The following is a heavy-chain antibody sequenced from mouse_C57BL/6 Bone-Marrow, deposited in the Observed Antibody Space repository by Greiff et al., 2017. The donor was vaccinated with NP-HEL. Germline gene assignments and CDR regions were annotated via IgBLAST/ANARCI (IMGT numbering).Heavy chain of an antibody. CDR3: TRSGGYYYGSSFYYAMDD. CDR1: GYTFTDYE. Sequence: QVQLQQSGAELVRPGASVTLSCKASGYTFTDYEMHWVKQTPVHGLEWIGAIDPETGGTAYNQKFKGKAILTADKSSSTAYMELRSLTSEDSAVYYCTRSGGYYYGSSFYYAMDDWGQGTSVTVSS. CDR2: IDPETGGT. J-gene: IGHJ4*01. D-gene: IGHD1-1*01. V-gene: IGHV1-15*01.